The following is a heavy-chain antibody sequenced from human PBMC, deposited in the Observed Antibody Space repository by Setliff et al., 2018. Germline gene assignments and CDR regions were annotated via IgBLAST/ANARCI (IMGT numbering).Heavy chain of an antibody. CDR3: ARDTPPRYTGYSDGWAPFDF. CDR2: ISAYNGHT. J-gene: IGHJ4*02. CDR1: GYTFTSYG. D-gene: IGHD6-19*01. V-gene: IGHV1-18*01. Sequence: ASVKVSCKAAGYTFTSYGISWVRQAPGQGLEWMGYISAYNGHTNYAEKVQGRIAMTTDTSTNTAYMELRNLRSDDTAVYYCARDTPPRYTGYSDGWAPFDFWGQGTLVTVSS.